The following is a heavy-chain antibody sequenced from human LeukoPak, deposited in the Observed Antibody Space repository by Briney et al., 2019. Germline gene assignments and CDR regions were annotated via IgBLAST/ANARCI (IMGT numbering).Heavy chain of an antibody. CDR1: GYTFTGYD. CDR3: ARAPQGKTYYDFWSGYYLPYYYYGMDV. D-gene: IGHD3-3*01. Sequence: ASVKVSCKASGYTFTGYDINWVRQATGQGLEWMGWMNPNSGNTGYAQKFQGRVTMTRNTSISTAYMELSSLRSEDTAVYYCARAPQGKTYYDFWSGYYLPYYYYGMDVWGQGTTVTVSS. CDR2: MNPNSGNT. J-gene: IGHJ6*02. V-gene: IGHV1-8*01.